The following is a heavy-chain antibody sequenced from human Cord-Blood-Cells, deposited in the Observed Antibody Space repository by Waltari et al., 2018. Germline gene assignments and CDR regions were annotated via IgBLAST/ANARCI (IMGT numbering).Heavy chain of an antibody. Sequence: QVQLQQSGPGLVKPSQTLSLTCAISGDSVSSNIAVWNWLVLSPSRSVGWLGRTCCRSKWYNDYAVSVKSRITINPDTSKNQFSLQLNSVTPEDTAVYYCARAPGGRLGFDYWGQGTLVTVSS. D-gene: IGHD3-10*01. CDR1: GDSVSSNIAV. CDR2: TCCRSKWYN. V-gene: IGHV6-1*01. CDR3: ARAPGGRLGFDY. J-gene: IGHJ4*02.